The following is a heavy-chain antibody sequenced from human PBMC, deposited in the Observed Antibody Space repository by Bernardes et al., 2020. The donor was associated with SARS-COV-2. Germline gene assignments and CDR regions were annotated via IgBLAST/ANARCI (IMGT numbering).Heavy chain of an antibody. CDR2: LSRRCGTT. Sequence: GGSLRLSCAASGFTFSDYAMNWIRQAPGKGLEWFSGLSRRCGTTFYADSVKGRFTVSSDNFKNMLYLKLNSLRAEDTAVYYCAKDSVDGGSGYYYGDYCGVDVWGQGTTVTVSS. V-gene: IGHV3-23*01. CDR3: AKDSVDGGSGYYYGDYCGVDV. D-gene: IGHD3-22*01. J-gene: IGHJ6*02. CDR1: GFTFSDYA.